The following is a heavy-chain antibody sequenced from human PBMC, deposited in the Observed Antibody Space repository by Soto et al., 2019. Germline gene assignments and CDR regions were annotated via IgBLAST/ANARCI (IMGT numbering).Heavy chain of an antibody. CDR2: IIPIFGTA. J-gene: IGHJ5*02. CDR3: ASLHCTNGVCSNRNWFDP. D-gene: IGHD2-8*01. V-gene: IGHV1-69*13. CDR1: GGTFSSYA. Sequence: SVKVSCKASGGTFSSYAISWVRQAPGQGLEWMGGIIPIFGTANYAQKFQGRVTITADESTSTAYMELSSLRSEDTAVYYCASLHCTNGVCSNRNWFDPWGQGTLVPVSS.